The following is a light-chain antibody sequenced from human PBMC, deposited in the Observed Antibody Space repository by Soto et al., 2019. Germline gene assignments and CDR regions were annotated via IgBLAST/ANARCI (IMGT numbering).Light chain of an antibody. CDR1: QSVGSY. CDR2: DAS. J-gene: IGKJ3*01. Sequence: EIVLTQSPATLSLSPGDRATLSCRASQSVGSYLAWYQQKPGQAPRLLIYDASSRATGIPSRFSGSGSVTDFTLTITGLEPEDFAVYYCQQSHYWPPTFGPGTKVDIK. CDR3: QQSHYWPPT. V-gene: IGKV3-11*01.